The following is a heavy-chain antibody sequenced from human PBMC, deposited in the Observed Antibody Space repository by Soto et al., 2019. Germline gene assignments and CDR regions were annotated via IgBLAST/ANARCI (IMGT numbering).Heavy chain of an antibody. CDR1: GGTFSSYA. CDR3: ARGEEITIFGVVIIRGMDV. CDR2: IIPIFGTA. Sequence: SVKVSCKASGGTFSSYAISWVRQAPGQGLEWMGGIIPIFGTANYAQKFQGRVTVTADKSTSTAYMELSSLRSEDTAVYYCARGEEITIFGVVIIRGMDVWGQGTTVTVSS. D-gene: IGHD3-3*01. J-gene: IGHJ6*02. V-gene: IGHV1-69*06.